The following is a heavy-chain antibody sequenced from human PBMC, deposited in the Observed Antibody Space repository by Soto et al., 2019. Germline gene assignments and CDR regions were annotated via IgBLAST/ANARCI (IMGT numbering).Heavy chain of an antibody. Sequence: EVQLVESGGGLVKPGGSLRLSCAASGFTFSNAWMSWVRQAPGKGLEWVGRIKSKTAGGTIDYDAPVKGRFTISRDDSKSTLYLQMNSLTTEDAAVYYCTTVHYYGNGMDVWGQGTTVTVSS. CDR1: GFTFSNAW. CDR2: IKSKTAGGTI. V-gene: IGHV3-15*01. J-gene: IGHJ6*02. CDR3: TTVHYYGNGMDV. D-gene: IGHD3-10*01.